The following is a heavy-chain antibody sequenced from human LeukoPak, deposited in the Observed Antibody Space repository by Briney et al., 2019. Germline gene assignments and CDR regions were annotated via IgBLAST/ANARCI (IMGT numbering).Heavy chain of an antibody. CDR1: GYTFSNTG. J-gene: IGHJ4*02. D-gene: IGHD5-12*01. V-gene: IGHV1-18*01. CDR2: ISVYNRNT. CDR3: ARDEAGGDDSLDY. Sequence: APVKLSCKASGYTFSNTGFSWGPQAPGQGLEWMGWISVYNRNTNYAQKFQGRATMTTDTSTRTAFMEVRSLSSNDAAGYFCARDEAGGDDSLDYWRKGTLVSV.